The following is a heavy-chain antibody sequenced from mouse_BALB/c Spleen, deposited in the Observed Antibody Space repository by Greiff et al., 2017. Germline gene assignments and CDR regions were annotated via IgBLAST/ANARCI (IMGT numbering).Heavy chain of an antibody. D-gene: IGHD1-1*01. Sequence: QVQLKQSGAELVRPGVSVKISCKGSGYTFTDYAMHWVKQSHAKSLEWIGVISTYYGDASYNQKFKGKATMTVDKSSSTAYMELARLTSEDSAIYYCARWDYYGSSYGAMDYWGQGTSVTVSS. CDR3: ARWDYYGSSYGAMDY. CDR2: ISTYYGDA. V-gene: IGHV1S137*01. J-gene: IGHJ4*01. CDR1: GYTFTDYA.